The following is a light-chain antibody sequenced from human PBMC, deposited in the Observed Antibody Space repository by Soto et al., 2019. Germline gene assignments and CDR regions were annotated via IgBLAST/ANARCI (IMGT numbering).Light chain of an antibody. CDR1: QGVGSN. CDR2: GSS. J-gene: IGKJ4*01. Sequence: EILLTQSPATLPVSPGERATLSCRASQGVGSNLAWFQQKPGQAPRLLIYGSSTRATGVPARFSGSGYGTEFTLTISSLQSEDFAVYYCQQYNSWPLTFGGGTKVDIK. V-gene: IGKV3-15*01. CDR3: QQYNSWPLT.